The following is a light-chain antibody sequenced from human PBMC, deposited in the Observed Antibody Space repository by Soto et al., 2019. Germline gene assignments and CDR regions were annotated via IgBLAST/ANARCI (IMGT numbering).Light chain of an antibody. J-gene: IGKJ3*01. Sequence: DIKMTQSTSSVSASIGDRVTITCRASQIIGSWLAWYQQKPGIAPTLLIYAASSLQSGVASRFSGSGAGSDVTLTITSLQADDSATYYCQQANSFPFTFGPGTKVDIK. V-gene: IGKV1-12*02. CDR1: QIIGSW. CDR2: AAS. CDR3: QQANSFPFT.